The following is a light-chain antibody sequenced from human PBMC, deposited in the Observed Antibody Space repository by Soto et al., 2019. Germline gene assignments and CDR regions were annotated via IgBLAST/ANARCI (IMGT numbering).Light chain of an antibody. CDR1: QDIRNY. Sequence: DIQMTQSPSSLSAPVGTRVSITCRASQDIRNYLAWYQQKPGKVPKVLIYDASTLEPGVPSRFSGSGSGTEFTLTISSLQPDDFATYYCQQYNSYLWTFGQGTKVDIK. CDR2: DAS. J-gene: IGKJ1*01. CDR3: QQYNSYLWT. V-gene: IGKV1-27*01.